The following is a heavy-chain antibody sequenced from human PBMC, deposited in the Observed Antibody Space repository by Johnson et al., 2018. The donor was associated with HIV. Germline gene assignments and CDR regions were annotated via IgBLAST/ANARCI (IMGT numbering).Heavy chain of an antibody. D-gene: IGHD3-16*01. J-gene: IGHJ3*02. CDR3: AKPPSMGADAFDI. Sequence: QVQLVESGGGVVQPGRSLRVSCGASGFSFSSYDMHWVRQAPGKGLEWVAVMSYDGSNEYYGDSVKGRFNISRDNSKNTLYLQMNSLKTEDTGGYYCAKPPSMGADAFDIWGQGTMVTVSS. V-gene: IGHV3-30*18. CDR1: GFSFSSYD. CDR2: MSYDGSNE.